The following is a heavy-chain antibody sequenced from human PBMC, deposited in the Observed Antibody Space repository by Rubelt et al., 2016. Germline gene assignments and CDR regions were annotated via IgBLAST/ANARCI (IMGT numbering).Heavy chain of an antibody. D-gene: IGHD5-24*01. Sequence: QVQLQQSGPGLVKPSPNLSLTCAIYGDSVSSNSAAWNWIRQYPSRGLEWLGRTYYRSKWYHNYEVAVKRRITINPETSTHPFARQPTYVAPEDTAVYDCARSDGYIDYWGQGTLVTVSS. CDR3: ARSDGYIDY. J-gene: IGHJ4*02. V-gene: IGHV6-1*01. CDR1: GDSVSSNSAA. CDR2: TYYRSKWYH.